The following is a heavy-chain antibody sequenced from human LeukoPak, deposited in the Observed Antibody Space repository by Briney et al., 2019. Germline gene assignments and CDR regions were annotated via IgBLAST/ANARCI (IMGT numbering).Heavy chain of an antibody. Sequence: GGSLRLSCAASGFTFSSYSMHWVRQAPGKGLEWVAVIWYDGSNKYYADSVKGRFTISRDNSKNTLYLQMNSLRAEDTAVYYCARDRRPNYYDSSGYIDYWGQGTLVTVSS. CDR2: IWYDGSNK. J-gene: IGHJ4*02. CDR3: ARDRRPNYYDSSGYIDY. D-gene: IGHD3-22*01. V-gene: IGHV3-33*01. CDR1: GFTFSSYS.